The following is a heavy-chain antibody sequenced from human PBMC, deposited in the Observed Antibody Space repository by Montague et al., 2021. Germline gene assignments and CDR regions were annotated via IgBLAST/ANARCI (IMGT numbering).Heavy chain of an antibody. V-gene: IGHV6-1*01. CDR1: GDSVCIIIPR. CDR3: ARIPVGSKYYFDF. J-gene: IGHJ4*02. D-gene: IGHD2-2*01. Sequence: CAISGDSVCIIIPRWNWVRHTPSIHPEHLGGTHYRFRRYNDYAESAKSRITIDPDTSKHQFSLHLNSVTPEDTAVYYCARIPVGSKYYFDFWGQGTLVTVSS. CDR2: THYRFRRYN.